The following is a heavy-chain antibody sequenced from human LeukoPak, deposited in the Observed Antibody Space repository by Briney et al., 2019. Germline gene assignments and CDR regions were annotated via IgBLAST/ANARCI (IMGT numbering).Heavy chain of an antibody. CDR1: GFTFSSYS. V-gene: IGHV3-21*06. D-gene: IGHD3-22*01. Sequence: GGSLRLSCAASGFTFSSYSMNWVRQAPGKGLECVSSISSDTSYIYYADSGKGRFTISRDNAKNSLYLQVNSLRAEDTAVYYCARDRHSSGCLDYWGQGTLVTVSS. J-gene: IGHJ4*02. CDR3: ARDRHSSGCLDY. CDR2: ISSDTSYI.